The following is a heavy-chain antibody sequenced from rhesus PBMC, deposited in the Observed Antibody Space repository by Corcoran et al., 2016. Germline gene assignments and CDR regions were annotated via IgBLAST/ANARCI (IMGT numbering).Heavy chain of an antibody. CDR2: ITYSGST. CDR1: GYSLSSGYY. J-gene: IGHJ4*01. Sequence: QVQLQESGPGLVKPSETLSLTCAVSGYSLSSGYYWSGIRQPPGKGLEWIGYITYSGSTSYNPSLKSRVTISRDTSKNQFSLKVISVTAADTAVYYCAREMGAAAGFDYWGQGVLVTVSS. V-gene: IGHV4-122*02. D-gene: IGHD6-31*01. CDR3: AREMGAAAGFDY.